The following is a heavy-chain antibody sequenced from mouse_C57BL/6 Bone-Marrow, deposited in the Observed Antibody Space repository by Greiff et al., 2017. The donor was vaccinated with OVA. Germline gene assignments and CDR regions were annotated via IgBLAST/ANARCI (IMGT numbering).Heavy chain of an antibody. Sequence: QVHVKQSGAELVRPGTSVKMSCKASGYTFTNYWIGWAKQRPGHGLEWIGDIYPGGGYTNYNEKFKGKATLTADKSSSTAYMQFSSLTSEDSAIYYCARRDSNYLYWYFDVWGTGTTVTVSS. CDR1: GYTFTNYW. J-gene: IGHJ1*03. CDR2: IYPGGGYT. D-gene: IGHD2-5*01. V-gene: IGHV1-63*01. CDR3: ARRDSNYLYWYFDV.